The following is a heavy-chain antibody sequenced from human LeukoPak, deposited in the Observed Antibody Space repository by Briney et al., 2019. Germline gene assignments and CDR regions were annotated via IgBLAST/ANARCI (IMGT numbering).Heavy chain of an antibody. V-gene: IGHV1-18*01. CDR1: GYTFTSYG. D-gene: IGHD3-9*01. Sequence: ASVKVSCKASGYTFTSYGISWVRQAPGQGLEWMGWISAYNGNTNYAQKLQGRVTMTTDTSTSTAYMELRSLRSDDTAVYYCARDKNYDILTGTYYYYGMDVWGQGTTVTVSS. CDR3: ARDKNYDILTGTYYYYGMDV. J-gene: IGHJ6*02. CDR2: ISAYNGNT.